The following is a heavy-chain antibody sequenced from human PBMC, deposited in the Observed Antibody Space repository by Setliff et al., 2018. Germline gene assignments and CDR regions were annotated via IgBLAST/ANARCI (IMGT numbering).Heavy chain of an antibody. J-gene: IGHJ6*03. CDR3: ARLALTGYDSSGYYYALEYYYYMDV. CDR2: ISHSNTYI. CDR1: GFAFTTYD. Sequence: GGSLRLSCAASGFAFTTYDMNWVRQAPGRGLEWVSSISHSNTYIYYADSVKGRFTISRDNATNSLYLQMTYLRAEDTAVYYCARLALTGYDSSGYYYALEYYYYMDVWGKGTTVTVSS. D-gene: IGHD3-22*01. V-gene: IGHV3-21*01.